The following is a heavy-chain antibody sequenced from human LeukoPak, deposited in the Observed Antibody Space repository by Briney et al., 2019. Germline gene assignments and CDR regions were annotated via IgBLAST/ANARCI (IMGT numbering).Heavy chain of an antibody. V-gene: IGHV3-23*01. CDR1: GFTFSTFA. CDR2: VVGGGTT. Sequence: PGGSLRLSCAASGFTFSTFAMTWVRQAPGKGLEWVSGVVGGGTTYYSDSVKGRFTLSKDNSKKTVYLQMNSLRVEDTAIYYFAKDLHYNDGRWEFDPWGQGTLVTVSS. J-gene: IGHJ5*02. D-gene: IGHD5-24*01. CDR3: AKDLHYNDGRWEFDP.